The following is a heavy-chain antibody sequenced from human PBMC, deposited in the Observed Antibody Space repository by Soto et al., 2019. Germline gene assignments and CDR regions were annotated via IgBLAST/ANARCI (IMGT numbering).Heavy chain of an antibody. V-gene: IGHV5-51*01. Sequence: GESLKISCQASGYTFTNYWIAWVRQMPGKGPEWMGVIYPGDSDTRYSPSFQGQVIISADKPINTAYLQWRSLKASDTAMYYCARQGFYWSGSHYYYYYGMDVWGQGTTVTVSS. CDR3: ARQGFYWSGSHYYYYYGMDV. CDR2: IYPGDSDT. J-gene: IGHJ6*02. D-gene: IGHD3-3*01. CDR1: GYTFTNYW.